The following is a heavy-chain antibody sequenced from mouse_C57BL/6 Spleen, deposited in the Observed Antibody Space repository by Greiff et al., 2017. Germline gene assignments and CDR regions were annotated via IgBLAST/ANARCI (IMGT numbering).Heavy chain of an antibody. CDR2: IDPEDGET. D-gene: IGHD1-1*01. CDR1: GFNIKDYY. CDR3: ASYYGSSYPYYAMDY. Sequence: VQLQQSGAELVKPGASVKLSCTASGFNIKDYYMHWVKQRTEQGLEWIGRIDPEDGETKYAPKFQGKATITADTSSNTAYLQLSSLPSEDPAVHYWASYYGSSYPYYAMDYWRQGPSATVPS. V-gene: IGHV14-2*01. J-gene: IGHJ4*01.